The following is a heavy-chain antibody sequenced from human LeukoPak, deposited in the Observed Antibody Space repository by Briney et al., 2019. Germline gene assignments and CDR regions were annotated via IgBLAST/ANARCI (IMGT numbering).Heavy chain of an antibody. V-gene: IGHV4-34*01. J-gene: IGHJ5*02. CDR2: INHSGST. D-gene: IGHD3-22*01. CDR3: ARRYDHGGYYR. CDR1: GRSFSGYY. Sequence: WETLTLTCAVNGRSFSGYYWNWIRQPPGKGLEWIGEINHSGSTNYNPSLKSRVTISVDTSRNQFSLKLSSVTAADTAVYYCARRYDHGGYYRWGQATVATVSS.